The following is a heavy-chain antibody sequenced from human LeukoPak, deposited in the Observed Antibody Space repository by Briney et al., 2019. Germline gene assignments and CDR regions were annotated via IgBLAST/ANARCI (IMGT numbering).Heavy chain of an antibody. CDR2: ISVDIGSI. CDR1: GFTFDDYA. CDR3: ARDSDISGWRFDY. Sequence: PGGSLRLSCAASGFTFDDYAMHWVRQAPGKGLEWVSLISVDIGSIYYADSVKGRFTISRDNSKNSLYLQMNSLRTEDTALYYCARDSDISGWRFDYWGQGALVTVSS. J-gene: IGHJ4*02. D-gene: IGHD6-19*01. V-gene: IGHV3-43*02.